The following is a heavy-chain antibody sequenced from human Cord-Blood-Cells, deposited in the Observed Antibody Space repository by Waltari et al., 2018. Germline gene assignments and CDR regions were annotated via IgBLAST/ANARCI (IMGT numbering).Heavy chain of an antibody. J-gene: IGHJ4*02. CDR3: AKDQTGTLDY. D-gene: IGHD1-1*01. CDR1: GFTFSSYA. Sequence: VQLVESGGGVVQPGRSLRLSCAASGFTFSSYALHGVRQAPGKGLEWVAVISYDGSNKYYADSVKGRFTISRDNSKNTLYLQMNSLRAEDTAVYYCAKDQTGTLDYWGQGTLVTVSS. CDR2: ISYDGSNK. V-gene: IGHV3-30*18.